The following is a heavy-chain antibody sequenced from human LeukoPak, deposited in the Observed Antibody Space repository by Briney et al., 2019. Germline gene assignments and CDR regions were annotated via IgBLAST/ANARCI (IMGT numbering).Heavy chain of an antibody. V-gene: IGHV3-23*01. D-gene: IGHD2-2*01. CDR1: GFTFSSYA. Sequence: GGSLRLSCAVSGFTFSSYAMSWVRQAPGKGLEWVSAISGSGGSTYYADSVKGRFTISRDNSKNTLYLQMNSLRAEDTAVYYCANTRSRRSPVPLDYWGRGTLVTVS. J-gene: IGHJ4*02. CDR2: ISGSGGST. CDR3: ANTRSRRSPVPLDY.